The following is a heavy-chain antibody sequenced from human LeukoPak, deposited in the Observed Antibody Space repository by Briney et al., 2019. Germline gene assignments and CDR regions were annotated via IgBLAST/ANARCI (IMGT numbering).Heavy chain of an antibody. CDR2: IYYSGST. Sequence: SETLTLTCTLSGGSISSYYWSWIRQPPANGLESIGYIYYSGSTNYNPSLKSRVTISVDTSKNQFSLKLSSVTAADTAVYYCASLQNPEWGFEPWGQGTLVTVSS. J-gene: IGHJ5*02. CDR3: ASLQNPEWGFEP. CDR1: GGSISSYY. V-gene: IGHV4-59*01. D-gene: IGHD2-8*01.